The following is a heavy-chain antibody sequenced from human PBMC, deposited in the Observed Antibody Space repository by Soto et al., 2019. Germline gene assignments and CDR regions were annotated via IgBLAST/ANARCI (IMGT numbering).Heavy chain of an antibody. Sequence: QVQLVESGGGVVQPGRSLRLSCAASGFTFSSYGMHWVRQAPGKGLEWVAVIWYDGSNKYYADSVKGRFTISRDNSKNTLYLQMNRLGAEDTAVYYCARADGDCPFDYWGQGTLVTVSS. CDR2: IWYDGSNK. J-gene: IGHJ4*02. CDR1: GFTFSSYG. D-gene: IGHD2-21*02. V-gene: IGHV3-33*01. CDR3: ARADGDCPFDY.